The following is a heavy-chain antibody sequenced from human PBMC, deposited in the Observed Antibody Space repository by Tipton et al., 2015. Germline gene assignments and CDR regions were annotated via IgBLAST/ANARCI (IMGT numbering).Heavy chain of an antibody. V-gene: IGHV3-7*01. Sequence: SLRLSCAPSGFTFSNYWMTWVRQAPGKGLEWVANIKPDGSDSYYLDSVKGRFTFSRDNAKNSLYLQMDSLRVEDTAVYYCARSGGYGWDSWGQGTLVTVSS. CDR1: GFTFSNYW. CDR2: IKPDGSDS. CDR3: ARSGGYGWDS. D-gene: IGHD5-12*01. J-gene: IGHJ4*02.